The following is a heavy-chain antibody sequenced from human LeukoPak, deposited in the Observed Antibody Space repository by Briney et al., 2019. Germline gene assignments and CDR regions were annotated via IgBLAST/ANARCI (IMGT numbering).Heavy chain of an antibody. CDR2: IIPIFGTA. J-gene: IGHJ6*03. V-gene: IGHV1-69*06. Sequence: GASVKVSCKASGGTFSSYAISWVRQAPGQGLEWMGGIIPIFGTANYAQKFQGRVTITADKSTSTAYMELSSLRSEDTAVYYCARVGAGGKRPPGIYYYYMDVWGKGTTVTISS. CDR3: ARVGAGGKRPPGIYYYYMDV. D-gene: IGHD1-26*01. CDR1: GGTFSSYA.